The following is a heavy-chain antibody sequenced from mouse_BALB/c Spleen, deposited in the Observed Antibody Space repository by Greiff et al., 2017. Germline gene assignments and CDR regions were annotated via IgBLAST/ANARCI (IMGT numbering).Heavy chain of an antibody. CDR1: GYTFTDYE. V-gene: IGHV1-15*01. D-gene: IGHD1-1*01. CDR3: TREDYGSSYYFDY. Sequence: VQGVESGAELVRPGASVTLSCKASGYTFTDYEMHWVKQTPVHGLEWIGAIDPETGGTAYNQKFKGKATLTADKSSSTAYMELRSLTSEDSAVYYCTREDYGSSYYFDYWGQGTTLTVSS. CDR2: IDPETGGT. J-gene: IGHJ2*01.